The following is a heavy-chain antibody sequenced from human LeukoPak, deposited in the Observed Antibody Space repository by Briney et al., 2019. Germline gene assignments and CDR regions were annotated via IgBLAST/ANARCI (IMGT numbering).Heavy chain of an antibody. D-gene: IGHD3-3*01. CDR2: IYTSGST. CDR1: GGSISSYY. CDR3: ARVRGITIFGVVMSSAFDI. J-gene: IGHJ3*02. V-gene: IGHV4-4*07. Sequence: PSETLSLTCTVSGGSISSYYWSWIRQPAGKGLEWIGRIYTSGSTNYNPSLKSRVTMSVDTSKNQFSLRLSSVTAADTAVYYCARVRGITIFGVVMSSAFDIWGQGTMVTVSS.